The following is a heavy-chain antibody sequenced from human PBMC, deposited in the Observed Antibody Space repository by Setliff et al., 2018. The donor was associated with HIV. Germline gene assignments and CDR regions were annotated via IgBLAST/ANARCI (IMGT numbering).Heavy chain of an antibody. V-gene: IGHV4-34*01. Sequence: PSETLSLTCAVYGESLSDYYWSWIRQPPGKGLEWIGEIKHNKSSDYNPSLKSRVTMSVDMPQNQFSLKVTSVTAADTAVYYCAREPRVRGTLDFWGQGTLVTVSS. J-gene: IGHJ4*02. CDR2: IKHNKSS. D-gene: IGHD2-15*01. CDR1: GESLSDYY. CDR3: AREPRVRGTLDF.